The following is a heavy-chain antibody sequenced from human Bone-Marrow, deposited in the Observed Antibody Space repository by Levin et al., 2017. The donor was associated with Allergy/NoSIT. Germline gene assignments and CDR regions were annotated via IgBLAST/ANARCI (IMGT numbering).Heavy chain of an antibody. CDR2: IYYNGKT. CDR3: ARAPGECSGGSCYPTSWFDP. J-gene: IGHJ5*02. CDR1: RGSIRSSRWY. V-gene: IGHV4-39*01. D-gene: IGHD2-15*01. Sequence: SQTLSLTCIVSRGSIRSSRWYWGWIRQSPGKGLEWIASIYYNGKTYYNPSLKSRVTISVDTSANQFSLNLTSVTAADTAVYFCARAPGECSGGSCYPTSWFDPWGQGALVTVSS.